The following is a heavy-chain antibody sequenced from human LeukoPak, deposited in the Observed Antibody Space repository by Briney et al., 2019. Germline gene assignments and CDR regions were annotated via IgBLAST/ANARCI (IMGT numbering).Heavy chain of an antibody. V-gene: IGHV4-59*08. J-gene: IGHJ4*02. D-gene: IGHD3-16*01. CDR2: INYSGRT. CDR1: GVSIRNYY. Sequence: SETLSLTCTVSGVSIRNYYWSWIRQPPGKGLEWLGYINYSGRTNYNPSLKSRVTISVDTSMTQFSLRLSSVTATDTAIYYCARHVFSYGEPFDYWGQGVLITVSS. CDR3: ARHVFSYGEPFDY.